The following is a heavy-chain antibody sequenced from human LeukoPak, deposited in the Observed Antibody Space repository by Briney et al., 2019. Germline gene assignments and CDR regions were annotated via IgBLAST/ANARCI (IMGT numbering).Heavy chain of an antibody. Sequence: PSQTLSLTCTVSGGSISSGSYYWSWIRQPAGKGLEWIGRIYTSGSTNYNPSLKSRVTMSVDTSKNQFSLKLSSVTAADTAVYYCARVVIVAGWFDPWGQGTLVTVSS. J-gene: IGHJ5*02. CDR3: ARVVIVAGWFDP. D-gene: IGHD2-21*01. V-gene: IGHV4-61*02. CDR2: IYTSGST. CDR1: GGSISSGSYY.